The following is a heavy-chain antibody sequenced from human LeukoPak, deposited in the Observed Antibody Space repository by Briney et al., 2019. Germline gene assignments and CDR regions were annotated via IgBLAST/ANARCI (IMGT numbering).Heavy chain of an antibody. CDR3: ARDEAQWLVLYYFDY. V-gene: IGHV4-38-2*02. D-gene: IGHD6-19*01. Sequence: SETLSLTCTVSGYSISSGYYWGWIRQPPGKGLEWIGSIYHSGSTYYNPSLKSRVTLSVDTSKNQFSLKLSSVTAADTAVYYCARDEAQWLVLYYFDYWGQGTLVTVSS. J-gene: IGHJ4*02. CDR1: GYSISSGYY. CDR2: IYHSGST.